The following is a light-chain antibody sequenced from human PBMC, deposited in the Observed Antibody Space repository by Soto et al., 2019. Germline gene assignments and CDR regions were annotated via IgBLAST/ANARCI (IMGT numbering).Light chain of an antibody. Sequence: QSVLTQPPSASGTPGQRVTIYCSGSSSNIGSNYVYWYQQLPGTAPKLLIFRNNQRPSEVPDRFSGSKSGTSASLAISGLRSEDEADYYCAAWDDSLSGVVFGGGTKLTVL. CDR3: AAWDDSLSGVV. J-gene: IGLJ2*01. V-gene: IGLV1-47*01. CDR1: SSNIGSNY. CDR2: RNN.